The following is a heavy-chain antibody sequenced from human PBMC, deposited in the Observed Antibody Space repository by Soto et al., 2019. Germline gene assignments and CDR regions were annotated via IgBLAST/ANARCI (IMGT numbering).Heavy chain of an antibody. CDR1: GFTFSSYA. D-gene: IGHD6-13*01. CDR3: AKDSMYRPGIAAAGGVFDY. CDR2: ISGSGGST. V-gene: IGHV3-23*01. Sequence: PGGSLRLSCAASGFTFSSYAMSWVRQAPGKGLEWVSAISGSGGSTYYADSVKGRFTISRDNSKNTLYLQMNSLRAEDTAVYYCAKDSMYRPGIAAAGGVFDYWGQGTLVTSPQ. J-gene: IGHJ4*02.